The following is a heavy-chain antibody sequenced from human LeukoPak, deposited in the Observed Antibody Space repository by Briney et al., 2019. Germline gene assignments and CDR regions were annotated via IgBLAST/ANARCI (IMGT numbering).Heavy chain of an antibody. CDR2: VSGSGGRGAT. V-gene: IGHV3-23*01. Sequence: GGSLRLSCSGSGFTFSNYVMSWVRQAPGKGLEWVSCVSGSGGRGATYYTDSVKGRFTISRDNAKNTMYLQMNSLSGEDTAIYYCAKDIAASGLPRIFDFWGQGTLVTVSS. CDR1: GFTFSNYV. CDR3: AKDIAASGLPRIFDF. D-gene: IGHD6-13*01. J-gene: IGHJ4*02.